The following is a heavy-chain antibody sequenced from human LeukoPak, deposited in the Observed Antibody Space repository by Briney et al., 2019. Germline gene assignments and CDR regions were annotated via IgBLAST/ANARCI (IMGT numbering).Heavy chain of an antibody. V-gene: IGHV3-74*01. CDR3: ARGGRDTAMAHDS. D-gene: IGHD5-18*01. CDR2: MNRDGSRT. CDR1: GVTFSNHW. Sequence: GGSLRLSCAASGVTFSNHWMHWVRQAPGKGLMWVSRMNRDGSRTDYADAVKGRFTISSDDAKNTLSLQVNSLRAGDTAVYFCARGGRDTAMAHDSWGQGTLVTVSS. J-gene: IGHJ4*02.